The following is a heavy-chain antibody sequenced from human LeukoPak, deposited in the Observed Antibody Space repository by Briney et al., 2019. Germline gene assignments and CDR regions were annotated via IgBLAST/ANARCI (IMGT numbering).Heavy chain of an antibody. CDR2: ISSDGSST. CDR1: GCTFRTYW. J-gene: IGHJ6*03. V-gene: IGHV3-74*01. CDR3: AREWALPGAYYMDV. Sequence: GGSLRLSCAASGCTFRTYWMHCVRQVPGKGLVWVSRISSDGSSTIYADSVKGRFTISRDNANNTLYLQMNSLRGEDRAVYYCAREWALPGAYYMDVWGKGTTVTVSS. D-gene: IGHD1-26*01.